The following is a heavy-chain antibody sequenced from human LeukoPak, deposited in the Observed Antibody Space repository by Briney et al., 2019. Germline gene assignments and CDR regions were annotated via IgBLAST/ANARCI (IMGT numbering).Heavy chain of an antibody. CDR2: ISSTNSFI. J-gene: IGHJ3*02. D-gene: IGHD5/OR15-5a*01. CDR1: GYTLSDYS. V-gene: IGHV3-21*01. CDR3: AREGDSVYGWLTFDI. Sequence: PGESLRLSCTASGYTLSDYSMIWARQAPGKGLEWVSSISSTNSFIHSADSLKGRFTISRANAKNSLYLQMNSLRAEDTGIYYCAREGDSVYGWLTFDIWSQGTMVTVSS.